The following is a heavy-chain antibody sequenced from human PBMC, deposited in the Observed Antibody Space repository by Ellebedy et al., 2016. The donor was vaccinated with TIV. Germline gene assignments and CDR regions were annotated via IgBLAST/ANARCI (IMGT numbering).Heavy chain of an antibody. Sequence: PSETLSLTCTVSGGSISRSSYYWGWIRQPPGKGLEWIGNVYYSGTTNYNPSLKSRVALSVDTSKTQFSLKLSSVTAADTAVYYCAKEDYDILTGYYGGIDYWGQGTLVTVSS. CDR2: VYYSGTT. CDR3: AKEDYDILTGYYGGIDY. V-gene: IGHV4-39*07. CDR1: GGSISRSSYY. D-gene: IGHD3-9*01. J-gene: IGHJ4*02.